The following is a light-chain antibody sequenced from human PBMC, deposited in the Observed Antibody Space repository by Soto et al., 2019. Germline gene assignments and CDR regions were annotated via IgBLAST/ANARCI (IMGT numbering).Light chain of an antibody. CDR1: STDFGGYNF. Sequence: QSALTQPASVSGSPGQSITISCTGTSTDFGGYNFVSWYQQHPGKAPKIMIYEVSNRPSGVSNRFSGSKSGNTAFLTISGLQAEDEADYYCSSYTSSSTLVFGGGTKLTVL. CDR3: SSYTSSSTLV. V-gene: IGLV2-14*01. J-gene: IGLJ2*01. CDR2: EVS.